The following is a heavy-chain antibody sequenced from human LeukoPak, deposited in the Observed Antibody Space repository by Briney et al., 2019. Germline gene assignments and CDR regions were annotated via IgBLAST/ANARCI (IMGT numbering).Heavy chain of an antibody. V-gene: IGHV3-15*01. Sequence: GGSLRLSCTASGFTFGDYAMSWVRQAPGKGLEWVGRIKSKTDGGTTDYAAPVKGRFTISRDDSKNTLYLQMNSLKTEDTAVYYCARAEGYGGELDSWGQGTLVTVSS. CDR3: ARAEGYGGELDS. J-gene: IGHJ4*02. D-gene: IGHD4-23*01. CDR1: GFTFGDYA. CDR2: IKSKTDGGTT.